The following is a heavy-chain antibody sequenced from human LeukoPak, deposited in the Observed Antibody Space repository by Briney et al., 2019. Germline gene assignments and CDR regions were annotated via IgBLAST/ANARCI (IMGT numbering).Heavy chain of an antibody. CDR1: GFTFNSYA. J-gene: IGHJ4*02. Sequence: GGSLRLSCAASGFTFNSYAMSWVRQAPGEGLQWVSVIYSGGDTYYADSVKGRFTISRDNSKNTLYLQMNSLRAEDTAVYYCATLGNDFWSLDYWGQGTLVTVSS. V-gene: IGHV3-23*03. CDR3: ATLGNDFWSLDY. D-gene: IGHD3-3*01. CDR2: IYSGGDT.